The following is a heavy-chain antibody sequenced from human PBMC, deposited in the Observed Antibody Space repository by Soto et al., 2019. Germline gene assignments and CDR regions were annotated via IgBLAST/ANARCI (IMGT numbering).Heavy chain of an antibody. CDR3: AHSGTWIQLWPEFDY. Sequence: QITLKESGPTLVKPTQTLTLTCTFSGFSLSTSGVGVGWIRQPPGKALEWLALIYWDDDKRYSPSLKSRLTIXXDXSKXQVVLTMTNMDPVDTATYSFAHSGTWIQLWPEFDYWGQGTLVTVSS. CDR2: IYWDDDK. J-gene: IGHJ4*02. CDR1: GFSLSTSGVG. V-gene: IGHV2-5*02. D-gene: IGHD5-18*01.